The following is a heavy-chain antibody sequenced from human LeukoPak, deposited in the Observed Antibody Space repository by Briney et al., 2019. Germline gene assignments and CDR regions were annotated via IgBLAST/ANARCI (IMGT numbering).Heavy chain of an antibody. Sequence: GGSLRLSCAASGFTFSSYGMHWVRQAPGKGLEWVAVISYDGSNKYYADSVKGRFTISRDNAKNSLYLQMNSLRADDTAVYYCARADSSSWFDYWGQGALVTVSS. D-gene: IGHD6-13*01. CDR3: ARADSSSWFDY. J-gene: IGHJ4*02. CDR2: ISYDGSNK. V-gene: IGHV3-30*03. CDR1: GFTFSSYG.